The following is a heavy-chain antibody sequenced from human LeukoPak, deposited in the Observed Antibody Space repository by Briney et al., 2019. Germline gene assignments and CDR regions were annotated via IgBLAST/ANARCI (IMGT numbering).Heavy chain of an antibody. CDR1: GGSISSYY. J-gene: IGHJ4*02. D-gene: IGHD3-22*01. V-gene: IGHV4-59*01. Sequence: SETLSLTCTVSGGSISSYYWSWIRQPPGKGLEWIGYIYHSGSTNYNPSLKSRVTISVDTSKNQFSLKLSSVIAADTAVYYCAGASYDSSGVHWGQGTLVTVSS. CDR3: AGASYDSSGVH. CDR2: IYHSGST.